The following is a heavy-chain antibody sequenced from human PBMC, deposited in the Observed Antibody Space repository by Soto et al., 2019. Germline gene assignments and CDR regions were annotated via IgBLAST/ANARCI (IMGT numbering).Heavy chain of an antibody. CDR3: ARDWNTYYYYGMDV. J-gene: IGHJ6*02. V-gene: IGHV1-69*13. CDR2: VIPIFGTA. Sequence: SVKVSCKASGGAFSSYAISWVRQAPGQGLEWMGGVIPIFGTANYAQKFQGRVTITADESTSTAYMELSSLRSEDTAVYYCARDWNTYYYYGMDVWGQGTTVTVSS. CDR1: GGAFSSYA. D-gene: IGHD1-1*01.